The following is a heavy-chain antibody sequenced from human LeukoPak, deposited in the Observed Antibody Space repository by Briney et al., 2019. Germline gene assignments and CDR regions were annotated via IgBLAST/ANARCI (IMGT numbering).Heavy chain of an antibody. CDR1: GNTFNRHY. D-gene: IGHD2-2*02. CDR3: ARAVPAAIQGAWFDP. Sequence: GASVKVSCKASGNTFNRHYVHWVRQAPGQGLEWMGWINTNTGNPTYAQGFTGRFVFSLDTSVSTAYLQISSLKAEDTAVYYCARAVPAAIQGAWFDPWGQGTLVTVSS. CDR2: INTNTGNP. J-gene: IGHJ5*02. V-gene: IGHV7-4-1*02.